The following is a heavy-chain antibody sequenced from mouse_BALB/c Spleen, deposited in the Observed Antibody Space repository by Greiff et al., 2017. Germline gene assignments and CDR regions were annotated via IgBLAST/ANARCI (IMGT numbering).Heavy chain of an antibody. CDR2: IRNKANGYTT. J-gene: IGHJ3*01. CDR3: ARNGNYEGWFAY. V-gene: IGHV7-3*02. CDR1: GFTFTDYY. D-gene: IGHD2-1*01. Sequence: EVQRVESGGGLVQPGGSLRLSCATSGFTFTDYYMSWVRQPPGKALEWLGFIRNKANGYTTEYSASVKGRFTISRDNSQSILYLQMNTLRAEDSATYYCARNGNYEGWFAYWGQGTLVTVSA.